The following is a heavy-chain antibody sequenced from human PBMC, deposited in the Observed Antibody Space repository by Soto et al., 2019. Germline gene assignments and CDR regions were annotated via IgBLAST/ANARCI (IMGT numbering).Heavy chain of an antibody. V-gene: IGHV5-10-1*01. Sequence: PGESLKISCKGSGYSFAGYWITWVREKPGKGLEWMGRIDPSDSQTYYSPSFRGHVTISATKSITTVFLQWSSLRASDTAMYYCARQIYDSDTGPNFQYYFDSWGQGTPVTVSS. CDR3: ARQIYDSDTGPNFQYYFDS. J-gene: IGHJ4*02. CDR2: IDPSDSQT. D-gene: IGHD3-22*01. CDR1: GYSFAGYW.